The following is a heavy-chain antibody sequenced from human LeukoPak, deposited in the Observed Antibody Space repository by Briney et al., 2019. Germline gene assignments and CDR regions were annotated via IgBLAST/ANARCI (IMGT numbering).Heavy chain of an antibody. CDR2: ISSSSSYI. J-gene: IGHJ4*02. D-gene: IGHD6-6*01. CDR1: GYTFSSYS. CDR3: AIYPEYSSSSREFFY. V-gene: IGHV3-21*04. Sequence: GGSLRLSCAASGYTFSSYSINWVRQAPGQGLEWVSSISSSSSYIYYADSVKGRFTISRDNAKNTLYMQLNSLRTEDTAVYYCAIYPEYSSSSREFFYWGEGTQVTVSS.